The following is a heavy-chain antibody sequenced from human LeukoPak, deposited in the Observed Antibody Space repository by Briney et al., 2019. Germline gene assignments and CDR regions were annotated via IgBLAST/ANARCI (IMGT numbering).Heavy chain of an antibody. CDR1: GFTFSSYA. CDR2: ISYDGSNK. Sequence: GRSVRLSCAASGFTFSSYAMHWVRQAPGKGLEWVAVISYDGSNKYYADSVKGRFTISRDNSKNTLHLQMSSLRAEDTAVYYCAKGGYSVSYYGGFDFWGQGTLVTVSS. J-gene: IGHJ4*02. D-gene: IGHD1-26*01. CDR3: AKGGYSVSYYGGFDF. V-gene: IGHV3-30-3*01.